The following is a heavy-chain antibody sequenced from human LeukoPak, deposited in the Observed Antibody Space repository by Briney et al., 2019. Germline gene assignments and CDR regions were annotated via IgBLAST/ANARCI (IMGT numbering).Heavy chain of an antibody. CDR3: ASSGWYGEYFDY. Sequence: SETLSLTCTVSGGSISSYYWSWIRQPPGKGLEWIGYIYYSGSTYYNPSLKSRVTISVDTSKNQFSLKLSSVTAADTAVYYCASSGWYGEYFDYWGQGTLVTVSS. CDR1: GGSISSYY. D-gene: IGHD6-19*01. CDR2: IYYSGST. J-gene: IGHJ4*02. V-gene: IGHV4-59*08.